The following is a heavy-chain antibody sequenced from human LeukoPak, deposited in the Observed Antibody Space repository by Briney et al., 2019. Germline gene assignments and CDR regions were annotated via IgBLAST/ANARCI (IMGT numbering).Heavy chain of an antibody. D-gene: IGHD1-1*01. J-gene: IGHJ4*02. CDR3: ARGQPTPGPNDY. V-gene: IGHV3-48*04. CDR2: ISSSGSTI. Sequence: SGGSLRLSCVASGFPFSSYWMTWVRQAPGKGLEWVSYISSSGSTIYYADSVKGRFTISRDNAKNSLYLQMNSLRAEDTAVYYCARGQPTPGPNDYWGQGTLVTVSS. CDR1: GFPFSSYW.